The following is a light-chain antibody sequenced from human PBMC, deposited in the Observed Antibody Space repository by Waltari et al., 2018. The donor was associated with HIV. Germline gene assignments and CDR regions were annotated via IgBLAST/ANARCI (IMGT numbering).Light chain of an antibody. CDR3: AAWDASLSVWV. CDR2: SSN. CDR1: RSNIGSNY. Sequence: QSVLTQPPSASGPPGQRVTISWSGSRSNIGSNYVYWYRQHPRTAPKLLIYSSNHRPSGVPDRFSGSKSGTSASLAISGLRSENEADYYCAAWDASLSVWVFGGGTKLTVL. J-gene: IGLJ3*02. V-gene: IGLV1-47*02.